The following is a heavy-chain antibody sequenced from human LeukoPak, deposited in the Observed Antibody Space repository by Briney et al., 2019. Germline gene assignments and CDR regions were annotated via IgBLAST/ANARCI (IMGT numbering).Heavy chain of an antibody. D-gene: IGHD3-22*01. CDR1: GFTFDDYA. J-gene: IGHJ4*02. Sequence: GGSLRLSCAASGFTFDDYAMHWVRQAPGKGLEWVSGINWNSGSIAYADSVKGRFTISRDNAKNSLYLQMNSLRAEDMALYYCAKGGSSGHRDAAFDYWGQGTLVTVSS. CDR2: INWNSGSI. CDR3: AKGGSSGHRDAAFDY. V-gene: IGHV3-9*03.